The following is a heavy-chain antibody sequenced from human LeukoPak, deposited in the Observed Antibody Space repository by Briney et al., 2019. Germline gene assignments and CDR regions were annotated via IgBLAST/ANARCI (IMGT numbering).Heavy chain of an antibody. D-gene: IGHD2-8*02. CDR2: MRGDGSHI. Sequence: PGGSLRLSCAAPGFTFGNFWMSWVRQAPGRGLQWVASMRGDGSHIYYVDSVKGRFTISRDNARNSLFLQMNSLRAEDTAVYYCARLFGGVTTFDYWGQGALVTVSS. J-gene: IGHJ4*02. CDR1: GFTFGNFW. CDR3: ARLFGGVTTFDY. V-gene: IGHV3-7*01.